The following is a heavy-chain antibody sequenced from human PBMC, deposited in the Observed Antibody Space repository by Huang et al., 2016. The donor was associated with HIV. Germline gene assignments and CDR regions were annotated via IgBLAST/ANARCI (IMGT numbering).Heavy chain of an antibody. CDR2: IRYDGNNY. Sequence: QVQLVESGGGVVQPGGSLRLSCTAAGFTFGSFGMPWVRQAPGKGLEWVAFIRYDGNNYYYADSGRGRFTISRDKSKDTLYLQMNRLRPDDSAVYYCAKDLTYTFGRHFDYWGRGTLVTVSS. CDR1: GFTFGSFG. J-gene: IGHJ4*02. D-gene: IGHD3-3*01. CDR3: AKDLTYTFGRHFDY. V-gene: IGHV3-30*02.